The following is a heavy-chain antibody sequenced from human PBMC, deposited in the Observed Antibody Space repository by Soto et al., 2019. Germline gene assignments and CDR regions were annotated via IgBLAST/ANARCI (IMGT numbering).Heavy chain of an antibody. Sequence: QITLNESGPTVVRPTETLTLTCRFSGFSLTTSGVGVGWISQSPGNAPEWLALIYWDDDKRYSASLKSRLTITKDTSKNQVVLTVSDLDPTDTATYYCAHRVLRTVFGLVTTTAIYFDFWGQGTPVAVSS. CDR1: GFSLTTSGVG. CDR3: AHRVLRTVFGLVTTTAIYFDF. J-gene: IGHJ4*02. V-gene: IGHV2-5*02. CDR2: IYWDDDK. D-gene: IGHD3-3*01.